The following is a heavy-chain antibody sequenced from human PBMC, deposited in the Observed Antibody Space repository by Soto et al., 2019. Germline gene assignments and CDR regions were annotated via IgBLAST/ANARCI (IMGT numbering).Heavy chain of an antibody. D-gene: IGHD3-3*01. Sequence: GGSLRLSCAASGFTFSNYAMHWVRQAPGKGLEWLAVISYDGSNEYYGDSVKGRFTVSRDNSKNTLYLQLNSLRADDTAVYYCAKQAHYDFWSGYYTENDAFDIWGQGTMVTVSS. CDR3: AKQAHYDFWSGYYTENDAFDI. V-gene: IGHV3-30*18. CDR2: ISYDGSNE. J-gene: IGHJ3*02. CDR1: GFTFSNYA.